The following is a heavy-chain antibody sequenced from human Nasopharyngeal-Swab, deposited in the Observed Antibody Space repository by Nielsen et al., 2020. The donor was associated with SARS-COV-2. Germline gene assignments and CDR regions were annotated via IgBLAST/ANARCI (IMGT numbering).Heavy chain of an antibody. CDR1: GYSFTSYW. CDR3: ARRLPSEYYYYGMDV. J-gene: IGHJ6*02. CDR2: IYPGDSDT. V-gene: IGHV5-51*01. D-gene: IGHD2-21*02. Sequence: KVSCKGSGYSFTSYWIGWVRQMPGKGLEWVGIIYPGDSDTRYSPSFQGQVTISADKSISTAYLQWSSLKASDTAMYYCARRLPSEYYYYGMDVWGQGTTVTVSS.